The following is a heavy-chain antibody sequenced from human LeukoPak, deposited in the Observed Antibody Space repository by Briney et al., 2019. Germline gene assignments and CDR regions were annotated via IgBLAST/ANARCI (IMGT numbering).Heavy chain of an antibody. D-gene: IGHD2-15*01. CDR2: IKQDGSEK. Sequence: GGSLRLSCAASGFTFSSYWMDWVRQAPGRGLEWVANIKQDGSEKYYVDSVKGRFTISRDNAKNSLYLQMNSLRAEDTAVYYCARDCSGGSCLDYWGQGTLVTVSS. CDR3: ARDCSGGSCLDY. CDR1: GFTFSSYW. V-gene: IGHV3-7*01. J-gene: IGHJ4*02.